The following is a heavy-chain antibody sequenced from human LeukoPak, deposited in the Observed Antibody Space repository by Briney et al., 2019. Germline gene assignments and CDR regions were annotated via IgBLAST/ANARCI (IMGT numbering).Heavy chain of an antibody. CDR1: GFTFSSYA. J-gene: IGHJ4*02. CDR3: AREDYGDYGGCFDY. CDR2: ISYDGSNK. V-gene: IGHV3-30-3*01. D-gene: IGHD4-17*01. Sequence: PGGSLRLSCAASGFTFSSYAMHWVRQAPGKGLEWVAVISYDGSNKYYADSVKGRFTISRDNSKNTLYLQMNSLRAEDTAVYYCAREDYGDYGGCFDYWGQGTLVTVSS.